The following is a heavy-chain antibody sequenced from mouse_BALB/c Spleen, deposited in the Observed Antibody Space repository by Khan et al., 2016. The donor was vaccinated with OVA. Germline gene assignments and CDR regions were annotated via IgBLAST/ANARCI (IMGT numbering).Heavy chain of an antibody. CDR3: ARVGYNGTMDC. CDR2: INTYTGEP. Sequence: QIQLVQSGPELKKPGETVQISCKASGFTFTNYGMNWVQQAPGKGLKWMGWINTYTGEPTFADDFKGRFAFSLETSASTAYLQINSLKNEDTATYFCARVGYNGTMDCWGQGTSGTVSS. D-gene: IGHD2-14*01. V-gene: IGHV9-3-1*01. CDR1: GFTFTNYG. J-gene: IGHJ4*01.